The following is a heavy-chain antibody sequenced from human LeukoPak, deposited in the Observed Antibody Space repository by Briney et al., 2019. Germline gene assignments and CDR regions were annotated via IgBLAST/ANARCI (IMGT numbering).Heavy chain of an antibody. J-gene: IGHJ4*02. V-gene: IGHV3-21*01. CDR1: GFTFSSYS. Sequence: GGSLRLSCAASGFTFSSYSMNWVRQAPGKGLEWVSSISSSSSYIYYADSVKGRFTISRDNAKNSLYLQMNSLRAEDTAVYYCARDRRASPYYFDYWAREPWSPSPQ. CDR2: ISSSSSYI. CDR3: ARDRRASPYYFDY. D-gene: IGHD2-2*01.